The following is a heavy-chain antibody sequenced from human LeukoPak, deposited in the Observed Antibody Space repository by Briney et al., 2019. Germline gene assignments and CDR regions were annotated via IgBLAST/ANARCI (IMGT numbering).Heavy chain of an antibody. J-gene: IGHJ6*04. CDR1: GGSVSSGSYY. CDR3: ARGGYYYYYYGMHV. CDR2: IYYSGST. Sequence: SETLSLTCTVSGGSVSSGSYYWSWIRQPPGKGLEWIGYIYYSGSTNYNPSLKSRVTISVDTSKNQFSLKLSSVTAADTAVYYCARGGYYYYYYGMHVWGKGTTVTVSS. D-gene: IGHD2-15*01. V-gene: IGHV4-61*01.